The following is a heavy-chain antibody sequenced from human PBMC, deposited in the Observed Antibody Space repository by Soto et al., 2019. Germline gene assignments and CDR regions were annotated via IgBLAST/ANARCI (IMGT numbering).Heavy chain of an antibody. CDR3: ARGAAVACTYSYYYMDV. CDR2: IHHSGST. Sequence: QVQLQQWGAGLLKPSETLSLTCAVYGGSFSGYYWRWIRQPPGKGLEWIGEIHHSGSTNYNPSLKSRVTISVDTSKNQCSLKLSSVTAADTAVYYCARGAAVACTYSYYYMDVWGKGTTVTVSS. J-gene: IGHJ6*03. V-gene: IGHV4-34*01. CDR1: GGSFSGYY. D-gene: IGHD6-19*01.